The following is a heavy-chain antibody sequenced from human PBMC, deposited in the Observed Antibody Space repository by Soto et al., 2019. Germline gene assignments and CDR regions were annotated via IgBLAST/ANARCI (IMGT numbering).Heavy chain of an antibody. CDR2: ISYDGSNT. Sequence: QVHLVESGGGVVQPGRSLRLSCAASGFTFSSYAMHWVRQAPGKGLEWVEVISYDGSNTYYADSVKSRFTISRDNSKNKLYLQMNSLRAADTAVYYCARDGDYDSGHFDYGGHRNLVTVSS. CDR3: ARDGDYDSGHFDY. V-gene: IGHV3-30-3*01. CDR1: GFTFSSYA. D-gene: IGHD3-10*01. J-gene: IGHJ4*01.